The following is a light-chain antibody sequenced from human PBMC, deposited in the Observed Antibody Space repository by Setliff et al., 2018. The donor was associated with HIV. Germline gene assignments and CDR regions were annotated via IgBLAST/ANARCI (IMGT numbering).Light chain of an antibody. Sequence: QSALTQPASVSGSPGQSITISCTGTSSDVGGYNYVSWYQQHPGKAPKLIIYEVSYRPLGLSNRFSGSKSGNTASLTISGLQADDEADYYCSSYTTNTDVFGTGTKVTVL. CDR2: EVS. J-gene: IGLJ1*01. CDR1: SSDVGGYNY. V-gene: IGLV2-14*01. CDR3: SSYTTNTDV.